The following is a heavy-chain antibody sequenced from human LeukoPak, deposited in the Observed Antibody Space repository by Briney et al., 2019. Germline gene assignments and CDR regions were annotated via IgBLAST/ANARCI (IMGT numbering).Heavy chain of an antibody. Sequence: GASVKVSCKASGGTFSSYAISWVRQAPGRGLEWMGGIIPIFGTANYAQKFQGRVTITADESTSTAYMELSSLRSEDTAVYYCARGVLYCSSTSCYRWFDPWGQGTLVTVSS. J-gene: IGHJ5*02. CDR2: IIPIFGTA. V-gene: IGHV1-69*13. CDR3: ARGVLYCSSTSCYRWFDP. CDR1: GGTFSSYA. D-gene: IGHD2-2*01.